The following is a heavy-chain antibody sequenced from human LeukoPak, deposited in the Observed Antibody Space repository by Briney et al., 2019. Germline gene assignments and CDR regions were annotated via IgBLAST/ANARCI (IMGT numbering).Heavy chain of an antibody. CDR2: IYYSGST. J-gene: IGHJ5*02. CDR3: ARQTIYTISNWFDP. D-gene: IGHD3-3*01. CDR1: GGSISSHY. Sequence: SETLSLTCTVSGGSISSHYWSWTRQPPGKGLEWIGYIYYSGSTNYNPSLKSRVTISVDTSKNEFSLKLTSVTAADTAVYYCARQTIYTISNWFDPWGQGTLVTVSS. V-gene: IGHV4-59*11.